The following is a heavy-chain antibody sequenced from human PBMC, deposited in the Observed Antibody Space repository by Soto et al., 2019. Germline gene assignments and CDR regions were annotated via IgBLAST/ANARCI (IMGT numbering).Heavy chain of an antibody. J-gene: IGHJ4*02. CDR1: GFRFSIYS. V-gene: IGHV3-48*02. CDR3: ARSVEGHFDF. Sequence: EVQLVESGGDLVQPGGSLRLSCAASGFRFSIYSMNWDRQAPGKGLEWFSYITSDTKTIQYTDSVKGRFTISRDNAKSLVFLQMNSLREEDTAVYFCARSVEGHFDFWGQGTVVTVSS. D-gene: IGHD6-19*01. CDR2: ITSDTKTI.